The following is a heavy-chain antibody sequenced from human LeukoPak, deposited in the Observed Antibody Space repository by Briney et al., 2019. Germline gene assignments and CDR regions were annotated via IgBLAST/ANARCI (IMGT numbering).Heavy chain of an antibody. V-gene: IGHV1-24*01. CDR3: ATSPVTPEGMTLYYYMDV. D-gene: IGHD4-11*01. Sequence: PGGSLRLSCAASGFTFSDYYMSWIRQAPGRGLEWMGGFDPEDGETIYAQKFQGRVTMTEDTSTDTAYMELSSLRSEDTAVYYCATSPVTPEGMTLYYYMDVWGKGTTVTVSS. CDR1: GFTFSDYY. CDR2: FDPEDGET. J-gene: IGHJ6*03.